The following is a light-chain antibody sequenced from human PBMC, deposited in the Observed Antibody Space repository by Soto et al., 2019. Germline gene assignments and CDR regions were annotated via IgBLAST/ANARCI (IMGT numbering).Light chain of an antibody. Sequence: DIQMTQSPPTLSASVGDRVTITCRASQSIDRWLIWYQQKEGRAPNVLIYKASSLDSGVPSRFSGSGSGTDFTLTIRSLQPDDFATYYFQQYDTYPLTFGQGTKVEIK. CDR3: QQYDTYPLT. J-gene: IGKJ1*01. V-gene: IGKV1-5*03. CDR1: QSIDRW. CDR2: KAS.